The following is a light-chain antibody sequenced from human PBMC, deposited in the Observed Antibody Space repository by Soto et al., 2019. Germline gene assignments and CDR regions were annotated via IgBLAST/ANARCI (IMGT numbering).Light chain of an antibody. Sequence: IVFTESRRTLSLSPGERATRSCRASQSVASSYLAWYQQKPGQAPRLLIYDASTRATGIPARFSGSGSGTEFTLTISSLQSEDFAVYYCQQFNNWPRTFGQGTKVDIK. CDR2: DAS. J-gene: IGKJ1*01. CDR1: QSVASSY. V-gene: IGKV3-15*01. CDR3: QQFNNWPRT.